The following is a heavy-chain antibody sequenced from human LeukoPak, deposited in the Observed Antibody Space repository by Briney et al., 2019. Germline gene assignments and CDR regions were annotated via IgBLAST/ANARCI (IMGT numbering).Heavy chain of an antibody. CDR2: ISSSGSTI. J-gene: IGHJ4*02. CDR3: AKENWPTVTTPGLTYFDY. V-gene: IGHV3-48*03. CDR1: GFTFSSYE. D-gene: IGHD4-17*01. Sequence: GGSLRLSCAASGFTFSSYEMNWVRQAPGKGLEWVSYISSSGSTIYYADSVKGRFTISRDNAKNSLYLQMNSLRAEDTAVYYCAKENWPTVTTPGLTYFDYWGQGTLVTVSS.